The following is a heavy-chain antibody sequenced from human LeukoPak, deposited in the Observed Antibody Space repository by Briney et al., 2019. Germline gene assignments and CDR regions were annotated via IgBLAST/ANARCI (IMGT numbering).Heavy chain of an antibody. CDR2: IKHDGNIK. CDR3: AKSSFDY. CDR1: GFTFSSYD. J-gene: IGHJ4*02. Sequence: GGSLRLSCAASGFTFSSYDMHWVRQAPGQGLEWVAFIKHDGNIKYYADSVKGRFTISRDNSKNTVYLQMNSLRAEDTAVYYCAKSSFDYWGQGTLVTVSS. V-gene: IGHV3-30*02.